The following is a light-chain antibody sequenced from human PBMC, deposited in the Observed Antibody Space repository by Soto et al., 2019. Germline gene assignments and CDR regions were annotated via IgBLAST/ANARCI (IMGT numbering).Light chain of an antibody. V-gene: IGKV1-39*01. Sequence: DIQMTQSPSSLSASVGDRVTITCRAGQSIITYLNWYQQKPGKAPKLLISNASSLQSGVPSRFSGSGSERDFTLSINSLQPDDYATYYCQQSYSSPRTFGQGTKVDIK. CDR2: NAS. CDR3: QQSYSSPRT. J-gene: IGKJ2*01. CDR1: QSIITY.